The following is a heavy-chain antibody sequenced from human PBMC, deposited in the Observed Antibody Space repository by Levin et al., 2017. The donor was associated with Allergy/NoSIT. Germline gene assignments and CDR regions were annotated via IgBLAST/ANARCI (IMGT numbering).Heavy chain of an antibody. Sequence: GESLKISCSASGFTFSSYSMNLVRPAPGKGLEWVSYISSSSSTIYYADSVKGRFTISRDNAKNSLYLQMNSLRDEDTAVYYCAREAYYYGSGRQLNWFDPWGQGTLVTVSS. V-gene: IGHV3-48*02. CDR1: GFTFSSYS. CDR2: ISSSSSTI. J-gene: IGHJ5*02. CDR3: AREAYYYGSGRQLNWFDP. D-gene: IGHD3-10*01.